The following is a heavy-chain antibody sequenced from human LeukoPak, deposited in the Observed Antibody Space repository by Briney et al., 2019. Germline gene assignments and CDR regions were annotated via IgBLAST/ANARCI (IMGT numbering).Heavy chain of an antibody. V-gene: IGHV4-59*08. CDR1: GGSISSYY. CDR3: ATAENSSGWFGY. D-gene: IGHD6-19*01. Sequence: SETLSLTCTVSGGSISSYYWTWIRQPPGKGLEWIGYIYYSGTTNYNPSLKSRVTISVDTSKNQFSLTLSSVTAADTAVYYCATAENSSGWFGYWGQGALVTVSS. CDR2: IYYSGTT. J-gene: IGHJ4*02.